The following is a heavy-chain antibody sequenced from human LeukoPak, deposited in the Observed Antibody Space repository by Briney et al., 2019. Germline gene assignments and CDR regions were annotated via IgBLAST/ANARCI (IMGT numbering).Heavy chain of an antibody. CDR3: ARGLMATGFDP. D-gene: IGHD5-24*01. CDR2: TYYRSRWNY. J-gene: IGHJ5*02. CDR1: GDSVSNDNAV. V-gene: IGHV6-1*01. Sequence: SQTLSLTCAISGDSVSNDNAVWNWIRQSPSRGLEWLGRTYYRSRWNYDYAGSVKGRMTINPDTSMSQFSLQLNSVAPEDTALYYCARGLMATGFDPWGQGTLVTVSS.